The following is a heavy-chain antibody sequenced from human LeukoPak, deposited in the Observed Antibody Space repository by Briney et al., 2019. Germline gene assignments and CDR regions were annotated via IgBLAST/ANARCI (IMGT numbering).Heavy chain of an antibody. J-gene: IGHJ4*02. CDR1: GGTFSSYA. V-gene: IGHV1-18*01. CDR2: ISAYNGNT. CDR3: ARGEEYYDSSGYYGH. D-gene: IGHD3-22*01. Sequence: GASVKVSCKASGGTFSSYAISWVRQAPGQGLEWMGWISAYNGNTNYAQKLQGRVTMTTDTSTSTAYMELRSLRSDDTAVYYCARGEEYYDSSGYYGHWGQGTLVTVSS.